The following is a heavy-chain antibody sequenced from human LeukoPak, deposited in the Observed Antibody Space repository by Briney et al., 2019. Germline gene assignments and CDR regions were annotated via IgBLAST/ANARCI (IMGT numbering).Heavy chain of an antibody. Sequence: ASVKVSCKASGYTFTSYAMNWVRQAPGQGLEWMGWINTNTGNPTYAQGFTGRFVFSLDTSVSTAYLQISSLKAEDTAVYYCARPLSGSGSSGDWFDPWGQGTLVTVSS. D-gene: IGHD3-10*01. CDR2: INTNTGNP. CDR1: GYTFTSYA. CDR3: ARPLSGSGSSGDWFDP. V-gene: IGHV7-4-1*02. J-gene: IGHJ5*02.